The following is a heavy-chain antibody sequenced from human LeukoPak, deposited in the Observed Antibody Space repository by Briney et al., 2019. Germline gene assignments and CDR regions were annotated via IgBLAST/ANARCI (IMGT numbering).Heavy chain of an antibody. CDR1: GFTFSSYG. CDR2: ISYDGSNK. Sequence: GGSLRLSCAASGFTFSSYGMHWVRQAPGKGLEWVAVISYDGSNKYYADSVKGRFTISRDNSKNTLYLQMNSLRDEDTAVYYCTRELGATEFDYWGQGTLVAVSS. V-gene: IGHV3-30*03. D-gene: IGHD1-26*01. CDR3: TRELGATEFDY. J-gene: IGHJ4*02.